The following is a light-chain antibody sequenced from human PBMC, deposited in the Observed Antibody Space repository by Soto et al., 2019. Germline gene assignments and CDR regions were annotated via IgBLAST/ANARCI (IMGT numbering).Light chain of an antibody. CDR1: SSDVGSYNY. Sequence: QSVLTQPASVSGSPGQSITISCTGTSSDVGSYNYVSWYQQHPGKAPKLMIFEVSNRPSGVSHRFSGSKSGNTASLTISGLQAEDEADYYCSSYTSSSTSYVFGTGTKLTVL. CDR2: EVS. V-gene: IGLV2-14*01. J-gene: IGLJ1*01. CDR3: SSYTSSSTSYV.